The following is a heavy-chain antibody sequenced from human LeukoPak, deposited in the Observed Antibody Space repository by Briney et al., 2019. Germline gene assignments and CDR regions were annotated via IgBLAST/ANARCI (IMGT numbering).Heavy chain of an antibody. CDR2: IKEDGSEK. V-gene: IGHV3-7*01. CDR3: ARATSGSRDGYNWRFDY. CDR1: GFSFSSYW. D-gene: IGHD5-24*01. J-gene: IGHJ4*02. Sequence: GGSLRLSCVASGFSFSSYWMSWVRQAPGKGLEWVANIKEDGSEKKYVDSVKGRFTISRHNAKNSLYLQLNSLRAEDTAVYYCARATSGSRDGYNWRFDYWGQGTLVTVSS.